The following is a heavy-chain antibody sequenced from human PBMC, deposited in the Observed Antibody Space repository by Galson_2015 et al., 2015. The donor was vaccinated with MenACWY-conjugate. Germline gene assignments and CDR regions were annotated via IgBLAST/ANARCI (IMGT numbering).Heavy chain of an antibody. D-gene: IGHD2-2*01. Sequence: SLRLSCAASGFTFSNSAMSWVRQAPGKGLEWVSGISGSGGNTYYADSVKGRFTISRDKSKSTLYLQMNSLRAEDTAIYYCAKAYIVVIPDAAYDCWGQGTLVTVSS. J-gene: IGHJ4*02. CDR1: GFTFSNSA. CDR2: ISGSGGNT. CDR3: AKAYIVVIPDAAYDC. V-gene: IGHV3-23*01.